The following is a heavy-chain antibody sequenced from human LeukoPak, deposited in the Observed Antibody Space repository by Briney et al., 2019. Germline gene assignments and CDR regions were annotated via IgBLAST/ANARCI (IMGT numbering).Heavy chain of an antibody. CDR3: ASGGSFNY. CDR2: INGGGDSR. J-gene: IGHJ4*02. CDR1: GFTFTTSW. D-gene: IGHD2-15*01. V-gene: IGHV3-23*01. Sequence: PGGSLRLSCAASGFTFTTSWMTWVRQAPGKGLEWVSSINGGGDSRYSADSVKGRFTISRDNSKNTLYLQMNSLRAEDTAVYYCASGGSFNYWGQGTLVTVSS.